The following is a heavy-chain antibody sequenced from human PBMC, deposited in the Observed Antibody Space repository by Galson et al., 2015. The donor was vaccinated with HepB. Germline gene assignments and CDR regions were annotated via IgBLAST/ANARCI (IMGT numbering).Heavy chain of an antibody. D-gene: IGHD6-19*01. CDR1: GFTFSSYS. V-gene: IGHV3-48*02. CDR2: ISSSSSTI. Sequence: SLRLSCAASGFTFSSYSMNWVRQAPGKGLEWVSYISSSSSTIYYADSVKGRFTISRDNAKNTLYLQMNSLRDEDTAVYYCAREGGFDSSGWLPPHYYYYYGMDVWGQGTTVTVSS. J-gene: IGHJ6*02. CDR3: AREGGFDSSGWLPPHYYYYYGMDV.